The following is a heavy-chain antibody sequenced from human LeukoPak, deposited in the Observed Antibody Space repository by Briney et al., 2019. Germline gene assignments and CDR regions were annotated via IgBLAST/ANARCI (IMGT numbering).Heavy chain of an antibody. J-gene: IGHJ4*02. Sequence: GGSLRLSCAASGFTFSGSATHWVRQASGKGLEWVGRIRSKANSYATAYAASVKGRFTISRDDSKNTAYLQMNSLKTEDTAVYYCTRLTIAARNDYFDYWGQGTLVTVSS. CDR3: TRLTIAARNDYFDY. CDR2: IRSKANSYAT. V-gene: IGHV3-73*01. D-gene: IGHD6-6*01. CDR1: GFTFSGSA.